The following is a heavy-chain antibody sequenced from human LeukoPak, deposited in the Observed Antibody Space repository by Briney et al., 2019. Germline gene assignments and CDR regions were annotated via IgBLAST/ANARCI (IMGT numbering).Heavy chain of an antibody. CDR1: GFTFSSYA. Sequence: PGGSLRLSCAASGFTFSSYAMSWVRQAPGKGLEWVSAISGRGGSTYYADSVKGRFTISRDNSKNTLYLQMNSLRAEDTAVYYCAKVGIAAGSGGPYYFDYWGQGTLVTVSS. CDR3: AKVGIAAGSGGPYYFDY. CDR2: ISGRGGST. D-gene: IGHD6-13*01. V-gene: IGHV3-23*01. J-gene: IGHJ4*02.